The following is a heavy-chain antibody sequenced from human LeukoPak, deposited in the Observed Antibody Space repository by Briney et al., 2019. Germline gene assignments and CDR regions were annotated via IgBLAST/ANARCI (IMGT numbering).Heavy chain of an antibody. CDR1: GGSFSGYY. CDR2: IYTSGST. D-gene: IGHD2-2*01. J-gene: IGHJ4*02. Sequence: SETLSLTCAVYGGSFSGYYWSWIRQPAGKGLEWIGRIYTSGSTNYNPSLKSRVTMSVDTSKNQFSLKLSSVTAADTAVYYCARGVVPAAMIDYWGQGTLVTVSS. CDR3: ARGVVPAAMIDY. V-gene: IGHV4-59*10.